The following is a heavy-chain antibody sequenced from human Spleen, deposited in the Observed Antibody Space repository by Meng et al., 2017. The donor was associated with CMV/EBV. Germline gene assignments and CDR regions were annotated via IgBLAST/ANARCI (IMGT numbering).Heavy chain of an antibody. D-gene: IGHD6-19*01. CDR3: AKDHVAVTGIGPLFDS. CDR2: ITPSGVRT. J-gene: IGHJ4*02. V-gene: IGHV3-23*01. Sequence: GESLKISCAASGFNFANYAMTWVRQAPGKGLEWVSTITPSGVRTHYAASVKGRFSISRDISTDTLFLDMNSLRAEDTAVYYCAKDHVAVTGIGPLFDSWGQGVLVTVSS. CDR1: GFNFANYA.